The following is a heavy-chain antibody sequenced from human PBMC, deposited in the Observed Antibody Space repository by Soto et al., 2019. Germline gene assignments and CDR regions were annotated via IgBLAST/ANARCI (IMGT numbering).Heavy chain of an antibody. D-gene: IGHD3-9*01. CDR3: ASSQPQYDILTGYYWDDAFES. CDR2: IYYSGST. Sequence: SETLSLTCTVSGGSISSYYWSWIRQPPGKGLEWIGYIYYSGSTNYNPSLKSRVTISVDTSKNQFSLKLSSVTAADTAVYYCASSQPQYDILTGYYWDDAFESWGQGTMVTVSS. J-gene: IGHJ3*02. V-gene: IGHV4-59*08. CDR1: GGSISSYY.